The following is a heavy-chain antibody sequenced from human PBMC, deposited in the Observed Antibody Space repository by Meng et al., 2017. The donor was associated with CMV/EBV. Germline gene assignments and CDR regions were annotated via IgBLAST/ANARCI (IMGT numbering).Heavy chain of an antibody. D-gene: IGHD2-2*03. CDR3: ARDGYCSSTSCPARYYYYYGMDV. Sequence: GESLKISCAASGFTFSSYSMNWVRQAPGKGLEWVSSISSSSSYIYYAESVKGRFTISRDNAKNSLYLQMNSLRAEDTAVYYCARDGYCSSTSCPARYYYYYGMDVWGQGTTVTVSS. V-gene: IGHV3-21*01. J-gene: IGHJ6*02. CDR2: ISSSSSYI. CDR1: GFTFSSYS.